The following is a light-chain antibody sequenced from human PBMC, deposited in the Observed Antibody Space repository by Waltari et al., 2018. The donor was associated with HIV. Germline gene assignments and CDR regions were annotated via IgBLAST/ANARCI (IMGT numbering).Light chain of an antibody. Sequence: VFTQSPATLSLSPGERATISCRASESVSSDLAWIQQRPGQAPRLLIYDASNRATGVPARFTGSGSGTDFTLTISSLQPEDFAFYFCQQRSNWPPLTFGGGTK. CDR1: ESVSSD. J-gene: IGKJ4*01. CDR2: DAS. V-gene: IGKV3-11*01. CDR3: QQRSNWPPLT.